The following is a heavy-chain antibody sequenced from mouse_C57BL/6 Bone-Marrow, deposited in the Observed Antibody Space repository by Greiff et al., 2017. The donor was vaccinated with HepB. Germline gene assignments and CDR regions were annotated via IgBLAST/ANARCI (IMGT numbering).Heavy chain of an antibody. D-gene: IGHD1-1*01. J-gene: IGHJ2*01. CDR3: AKITTVVEGC. CDR1: GYTFTSYW. V-gene: IGHV1-50*01. Sequence: QVQLQQPGAELVKPGASVKLSCKASGYTFTSYWMQWVKQRPGQGLEWIGEIDPYDRYTNNNQKLQGKATLTVDTSYSTSYMQRSSLTAEDSAVYYYAKITTVVEGCWGQGTTLT. CDR2: IDPYDRYT.